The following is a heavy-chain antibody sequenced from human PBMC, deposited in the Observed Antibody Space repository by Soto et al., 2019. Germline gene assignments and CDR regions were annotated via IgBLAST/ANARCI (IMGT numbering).Heavy chain of an antibody. CDR3: ARSGIWGGYSAPWDWFDP. CDR2: IYYSGST. V-gene: IGHV4-59*01. CDR1: GGSISSYY. D-gene: IGHD3-3*01. J-gene: IGHJ5*02. Sequence: SETLSLTCTVSGGSISSYYLSWIRQPPGKGLEWIGYIYYSGSTNYNPSLKSRVTISVDTSKNQFSLKLSSVTAADTAVYYCARSGIWGGYSAPWDWFDPCGQGPLVTVSS.